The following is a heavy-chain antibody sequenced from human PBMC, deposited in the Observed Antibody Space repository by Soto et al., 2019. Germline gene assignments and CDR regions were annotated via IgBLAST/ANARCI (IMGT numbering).Heavy chain of an antibody. CDR3: AIDLSIGSVDSGYDVIDK. V-gene: IGHV1-69*08. CDR1: GGTFSTST. D-gene: IGHD5-12*01. CDR2: IIPILSTA. Sequence: QVQLVQSGAEVKKPGSSVKVSCKASGGTFSTSTFTCVRQAPGQGLEWMGRIIPILSTADYAQQFQGTVTITADEATSTVYMELISLRSQDTGVYYCAIDLSIGSVDSGYDVIDKCGQGTLVTVSS. J-gene: IGHJ4*02.